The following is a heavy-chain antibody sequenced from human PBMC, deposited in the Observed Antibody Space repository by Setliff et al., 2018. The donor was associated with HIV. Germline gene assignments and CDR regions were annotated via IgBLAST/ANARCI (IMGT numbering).Heavy chain of an antibody. CDR1: GFTFSSYW. CDR3: VKALSGPPPDCSSPNCYICKWFDP. CDR2: IKQDGSEK. J-gene: IGHJ5*02. Sequence: PGGSLRLSCAASGFTFSSYWMSWVRQAPGKGLEWVANIKQDGSEKFYMDSVKGRFIISRDNAKNSSYLHMNNLRVEDTAVYYCVKALSGPPPDCSSPNCYICKWFDPWGQGTLVTVSS. V-gene: IGHV3-7*03. D-gene: IGHD2-2*01.